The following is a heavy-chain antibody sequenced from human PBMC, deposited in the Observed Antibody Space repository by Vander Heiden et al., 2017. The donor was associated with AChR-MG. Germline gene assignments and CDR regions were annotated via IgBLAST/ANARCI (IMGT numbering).Heavy chain of an antibody. CDR1: GFIFRTHG. Sequence: EVQLLESGGGLVQPGGSLRLSCAASGFIFRTHGMNWVRQAPGQGLEWVSSIDSTSNRYYTDSVRGRFTISRDNSKNTVYLQMTSLSADDTAVYYCARRGTGGSCLRGTCPPLDYWGQGTLVTVSS. CDR3: ARRGTGGSCLRGTCPPLDY. V-gene: IGHV3-23*05. J-gene: IGHJ4*02. CDR2: IDSTSNR. D-gene: IGHD3-16*01.